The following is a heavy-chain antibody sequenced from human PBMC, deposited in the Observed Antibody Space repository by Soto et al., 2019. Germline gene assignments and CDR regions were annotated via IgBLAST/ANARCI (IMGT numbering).Heavy chain of an antibody. CDR2: IWPSDSDT. D-gene: IGHD7-27*01. CDR1: GDSFTSYW. Sequence: RGDPLKISCKDSGDSFTSYWTGWVRQTPGKGLEWMGIIWPSDSDTRYNPSFQGHVTISTDKSISNAYLQWRSLTASDSGMNDCVRRLGQGWFDPWAQGTLVTLSS. J-gene: IGHJ5*02. CDR3: VRRLGQGWFDP. V-gene: IGHV5-51*01.